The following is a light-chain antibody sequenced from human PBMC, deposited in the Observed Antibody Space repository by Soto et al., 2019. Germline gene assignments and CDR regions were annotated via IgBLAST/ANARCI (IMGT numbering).Light chain of an antibody. J-gene: IGKJ4*01. CDR1: QSISSY. CDR3: QQYDSLPLT. Sequence: DIQMTQSPSSLSASVGDRVTITCRASQSISSYLNWYQQKPGKAPKLLIYAASSLESGVPSRFSGSGSGTDFTLTISSLQPEDIATYYCQQYDSLPLTFGGGTKVDI. V-gene: IGKV1-39*01. CDR2: AAS.